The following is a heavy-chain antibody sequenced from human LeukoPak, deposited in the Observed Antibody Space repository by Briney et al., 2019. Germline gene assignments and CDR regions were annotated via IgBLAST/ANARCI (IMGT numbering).Heavy chain of an antibody. V-gene: IGHV3-71*01. CDR2: IRTNSYGGTT. D-gene: IGHD2-15*01. CDR3: ARDSRRILPSD. CDR1: GFTFSSYE. Sequence: GGSLRLSCAASGFTFSSYEMNWVRQAPGKGLEWIGFIRTNSYGGTTEYAASVKGRFTISRDNSKNTLYLQMNSLRAEDTAVYYCARDSRRILPSDWGQGTQVTLSS. J-gene: IGHJ4*02.